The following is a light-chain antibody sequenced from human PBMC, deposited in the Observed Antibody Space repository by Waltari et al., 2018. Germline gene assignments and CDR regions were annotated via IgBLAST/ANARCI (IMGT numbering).Light chain of an antibody. Sequence: DIVLTQSPATLSLSPGERATLSCRASQSASSSYFAWYQQRPGQAPRLLIYDASNRATGIPARFSGSGSGTDFTLTISSLEPEDFAAYYCRQRSNWPPRYSFGQGTKLEMK. CDR1: QSASSSY. CDR3: RQRSNWPPRYS. CDR2: DAS. J-gene: IGKJ2*01. V-gene: IGKV3-11*01.